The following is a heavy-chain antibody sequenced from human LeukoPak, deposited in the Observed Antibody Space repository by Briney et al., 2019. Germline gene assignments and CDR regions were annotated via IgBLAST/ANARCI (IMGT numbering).Heavy chain of an antibody. J-gene: IGHJ4*02. CDR2: ISGSGGST. V-gene: IGHV3-23*01. CDR3: AEAHPSSSWRYPLGY. Sequence: GGSLRLSCAASGFTFSSYAMHWVRQAPGKGLEWVSAISGSGGSTYYADSVKGRFTISRDNSKNTLYLQMNSLRAEDTAVYYCAEAHPSSSWRYPLGYWGQGTLVTVSS. D-gene: IGHD6-13*01. CDR1: GFTFSSYA.